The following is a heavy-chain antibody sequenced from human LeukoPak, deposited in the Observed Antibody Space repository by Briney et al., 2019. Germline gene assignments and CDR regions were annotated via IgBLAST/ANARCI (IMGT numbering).Heavy chain of an antibody. J-gene: IGHJ3*02. CDR2: ISSSSSYI. V-gene: IGHV3-21*01. D-gene: IGHD3-9*01. Sequence: GGSLRLSCAASGFTFSTYTMNWVRQAPGKGLEWVSSISSSSSYIYYADSLKGRFTISRDNAKTSLYLQMNSLRAEDTAVYFCSRDSDWGHDAFDIWGQGTMVTVSS. CDR3: SRDSDWGHDAFDI. CDR1: GFTFSTYT.